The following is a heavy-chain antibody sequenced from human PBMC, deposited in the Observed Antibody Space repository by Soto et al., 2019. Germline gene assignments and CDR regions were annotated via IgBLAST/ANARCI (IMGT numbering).Heavy chain of an antibody. CDR1: GYTFTGYY. D-gene: IGHD3-10*01. Sequence: GASVKVSCKASGYTFTGYYMHWVRQAPGQGLEWMGWINPNSGGTNYAQKFQGRVTMTRDTSISTAYMELSRLRSDDTAVYYCARVRGEWFGDPDGYYFDYWGQGTLVTVSS. J-gene: IGHJ4*02. CDR3: ARVRGEWFGDPDGYYFDY. V-gene: IGHV1-2*02. CDR2: INPNSGGT.